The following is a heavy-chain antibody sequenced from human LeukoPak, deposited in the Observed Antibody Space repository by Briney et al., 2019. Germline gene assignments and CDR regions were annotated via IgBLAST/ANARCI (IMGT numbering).Heavy chain of an antibody. V-gene: IGHV3-48*04. D-gene: IGHD1-26*01. CDR1: GFTFSSYS. J-gene: IGHJ4*02. CDR3: AKDRSIGTYYTFDH. Sequence: GGSLRLSCAASGFTFSSYSMNWVRQAPGKGLEWVSYISSSSSTIYYADSVKGRFTISRDNAKSSLYLQMSSLTAADTAVYYCAKDRSIGTYYTFDHWGQGTLVTVSS. CDR2: ISSSSSTI.